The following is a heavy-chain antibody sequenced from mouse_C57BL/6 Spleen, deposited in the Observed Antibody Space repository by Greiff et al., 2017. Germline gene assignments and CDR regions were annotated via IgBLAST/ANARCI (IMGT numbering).Heavy chain of an antibody. D-gene: IGHD1-1*01. V-gene: IGHV1-61*01. J-gene: IGHJ4*01. CDR3: ARSTVVATRAMDY. CDR2: IYPSDSET. CDR1: GYTFTSYW. Sequence: VKLQQPGAELVRPGSSVKLSCKASGYTFTSYWMDWVKQRPGQGLEWIGNIYPSDSETHYNQKFKDKATLTVDKSSSTAYMQLSSLTSEDSAVYYCARSTVVATRAMDYWGQGTSVTVSS.